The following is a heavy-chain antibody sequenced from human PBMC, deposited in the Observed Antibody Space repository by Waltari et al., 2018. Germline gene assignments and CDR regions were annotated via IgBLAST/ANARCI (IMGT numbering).Heavy chain of an antibody. CDR1: GGSIISSDY. J-gene: IGHJ4*02. CDR3: VRHPSSKVTMDY. V-gene: IGHV4-39*01. D-gene: IGHD4-17*01. Sequence: QLQLQESGPGLMKPSETLSLTCSVSGGSIISSDYWGWIRQPPGKGLQWIGSIYNAATTYYNPSLKSRVTISVDTSRNQFSLKLSSVTAAETAVYYCVRHPSSKVTMDYWGQGILVTVSS. CDR2: IYNAATT.